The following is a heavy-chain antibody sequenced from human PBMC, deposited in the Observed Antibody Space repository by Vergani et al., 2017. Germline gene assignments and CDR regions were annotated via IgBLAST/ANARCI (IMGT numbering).Heavy chain of an antibody. D-gene: IGHD6-19*01. J-gene: IGHJ4*02. V-gene: IGHV3-33*01. CDR2: IWYDGSKK. CDR3: ARDVAVAGTPRLMDY. Sequence: QVQLVESGGGVVQPGRSLRLSCAASGFTFSSYGMHWVRQAPGKGLEWVAVIWYDGSKKYYADSVKGRFTISRDNSKNTLYLQMNSLRAEDTAVYYCARDVAVAGTPRLMDYWGQGTLVTVSS. CDR1: GFTFSSYG.